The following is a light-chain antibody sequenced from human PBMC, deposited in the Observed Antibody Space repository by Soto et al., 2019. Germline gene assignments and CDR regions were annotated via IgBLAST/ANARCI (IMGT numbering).Light chain of an antibody. CDR2: AAS. V-gene: IGKV1D-8*01. CDR3: QQYDTLPLI. J-gene: IGKJ4*01. Sequence: VIWMTQSPSLVSASTGDRVTINCRMSQAVGVYLAWYQQKPGKAPELLIYAASTLQSGVPSRFSGSGSGTDFTLTISSLQSEDFATYYCQQYDTLPLIFGGGTRVEIK. CDR1: QAVGVY.